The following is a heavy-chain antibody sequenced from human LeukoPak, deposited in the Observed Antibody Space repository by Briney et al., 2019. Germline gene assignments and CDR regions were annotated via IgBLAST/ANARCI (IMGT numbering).Heavy chain of an antibody. D-gene: IGHD3-3*01. CDR2: INHSGDI. CDR3: ARRDFALFGVITSFDS. V-gene: IGHV4-34*01. Sequence: SETLSLTCGVYGESFSGFYWSWIRQTPGKGLQWIGEINHSGDINYNPSLESRVTISVDTSKRQFSLRLSSVTAADTAVYYCARRDFALFGVITSFDSWGQGTRVTISS. CDR1: GESFSGFY. J-gene: IGHJ4*02.